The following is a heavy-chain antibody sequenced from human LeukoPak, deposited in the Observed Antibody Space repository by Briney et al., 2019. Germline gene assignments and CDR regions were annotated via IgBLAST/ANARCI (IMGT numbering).Heavy chain of an antibody. CDR2: LSTYDDNI. CDR3: ARETYSNILTGTDY. V-gene: IGHV1-18*01. CDR1: GYTFTTYG. D-gene: IGHD3-9*01. Sequence: ASVKVSCKASGYTFTTYGLSWVRQAPRQGLEWLGWLSTYDDNIKYAQSLQGRLTLTIDTSTSTAYMDLRSLTSDDTAVYYCARETYSNILTGTDYWGPGTLVTVSS. J-gene: IGHJ4*02.